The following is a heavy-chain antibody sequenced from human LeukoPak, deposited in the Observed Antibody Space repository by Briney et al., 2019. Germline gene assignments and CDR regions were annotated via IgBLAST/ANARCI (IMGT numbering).Heavy chain of an antibody. Sequence: PGGSLRLSFAASGFTFSNYWMGWVRQAPGKGLEWVANIKQDGSEKRYVDPVKGRFTISRDNAKNSLYLQMNSLRAEDTAVYYCARAPATNEWRCMDYWGQGTLVTVSS. J-gene: IGHJ4*02. CDR1: GFTFSNYW. CDR2: IKQDGSEK. CDR3: ARAPATNEWRCMDY. V-gene: IGHV3-7*01. D-gene: IGHD2-8*02.